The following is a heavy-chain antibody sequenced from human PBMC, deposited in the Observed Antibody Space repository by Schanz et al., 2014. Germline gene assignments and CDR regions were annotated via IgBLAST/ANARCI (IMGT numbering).Heavy chain of an antibody. J-gene: IGHJ4*02. Sequence: QVQLQESGPGLVKPSQTLSLTCTVSGGSISSATYYWSWVRQPAGKGLEWIGRIYSRGSSTYNPALKSRVTMSKATSNTKFALKLNSVTAADTAVYYCARGGYGSGSYREFDYWGQGTLVTVSS. CDR2: IYSRGSS. CDR1: GGSISSATYY. CDR3: ARGGYGSGSYREFDY. D-gene: IGHD3-10*01. V-gene: IGHV4-61*02.